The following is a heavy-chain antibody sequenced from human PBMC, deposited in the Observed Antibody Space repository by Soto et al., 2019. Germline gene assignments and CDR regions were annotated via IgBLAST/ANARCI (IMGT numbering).Heavy chain of an antibody. Sequence: SETLSLTCTVSGGSISSYYWSWIRQPPGKGLEWIGYIYYSGSTNYNPSLKSRVTISVDTSKNQFSLKLSSVTAADTAVYYCARVGSWVAATTFDYWGQGTLVTVSS. CDR2: IYYSGST. J-gene: IGHJ4*02. CDR3: ARVGSWVAATTFDY. CDR1: GGSISSYY. V-gene: IGHV4-59*01. D-gene: IGHD2-15*01.